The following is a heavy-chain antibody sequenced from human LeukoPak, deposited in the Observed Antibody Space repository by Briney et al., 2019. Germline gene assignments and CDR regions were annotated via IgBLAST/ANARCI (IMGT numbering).Heavy chain of an antibody. Sequence: GGSLRLSCAASGFTFSNYAMIWVRRAPGKGLEWMANIKQDGSEQYYVDSVKGRFTISRDNANNSLFLQMNSLRADDTAVYYCARDGILTYAFDIWGQGTMVTVSS. CDR1: GFTFSNYA. J-gene: IGHJ3*02. V-gene: IGHV3-7*01. CDR2: IKQDGSEQ. D-gene: IGHD1-1*01. CDR3: ARDGILTYAFDI.